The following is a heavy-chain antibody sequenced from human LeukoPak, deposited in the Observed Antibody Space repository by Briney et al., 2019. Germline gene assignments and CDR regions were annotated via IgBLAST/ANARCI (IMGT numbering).Heavy chain of an antibody. CDR3: AKGTGYCDSSGYDPFDI. J-gene: IGHJ3*02. D-gene: IGHD3-22*01. V-gene: IGHV3-23*01. CDR2: ISGGGGRT. Sequence: GGSLRLSCAASGFTFSIYDMSWVRQAPGKGLEWVSAISGGGGRTYYADSVKGRFTISRDNSKNTLYLQMNSLRAEDTAVYYCAKGTGYCDSSGYDPFDIWGQGTMVTVSS. CDR1: GFTFSIYD.